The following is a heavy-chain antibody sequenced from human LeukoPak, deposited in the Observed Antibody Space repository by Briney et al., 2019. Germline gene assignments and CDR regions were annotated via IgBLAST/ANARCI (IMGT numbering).Heavy chain of an antibody. Sequence: PGGSLRLSCAASGFTFSSYGMHWVRQAPGKGLEWVAVISYDGSNKYYADSVKGRFTISRDNSKNTLYLQMNSLRAEDTAVYYCARGFIGPAASDRFDPWGQGTLVTVSS. D-gene: IGHD2-2*01. V-gene: IGHV3-30*03. J-gene: IGHJ5*02. CDR1: GFTFSSYG. CDR2: ISYDGSNK. CDR3: ARGFIGPAASDRFDP.